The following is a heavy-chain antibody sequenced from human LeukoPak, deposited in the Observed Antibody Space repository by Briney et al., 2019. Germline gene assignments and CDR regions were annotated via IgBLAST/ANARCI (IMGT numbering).Heavy chain of an antibody. D-gene: IGHD6-19*01. Sequence: SETLSLTCAVYGGSFSGYYWIWIRQPPGKGLEWIGEINHSGSTNYNPPLKSRVTISVDTSKNQFSLKLSSVTAADTAVYYCASTPTGYSSGWYGFWGQGTLVTVSS. CDR2: INHSGST. CDR3: ASTPTGYSSGWYGF. V-gene: IGHV4-34*01. J-gene: IGHJ4*02. CDR1: GGSFSGYY.